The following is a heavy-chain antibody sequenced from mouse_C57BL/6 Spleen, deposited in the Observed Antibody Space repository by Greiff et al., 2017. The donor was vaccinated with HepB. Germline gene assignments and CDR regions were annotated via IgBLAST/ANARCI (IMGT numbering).Heavy chain of an antibody. CDR3: ARYVTTVVAPYAMDY. D-gene: IGHD1-1*01. Sequence: VQLQQSGAELARPGASVKLSCKASGYTFTSYGISWVKQRTGQGLEWIGEIYPRSGNTYYNEKFKGKATLTADKSSSTAYMELRSLTSEDSAVYFCARYVTTVVAPYAMDYWGQGTSVTVSS. CDR2: IYPRSGNT. J-gene: IGHJ4*01. CDR1: GYTFTSYG. V-gene: IGHV1-81*01.